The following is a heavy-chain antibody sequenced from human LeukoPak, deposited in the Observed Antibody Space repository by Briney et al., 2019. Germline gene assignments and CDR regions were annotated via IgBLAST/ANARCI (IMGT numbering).Heavy chain of an antibody. Sequence: PGGSLRLSCAASGFTFDDYAMHWVRQAPGKGLEWVSGISWNSGSIGYADSVKGRFTISRDNAKNSLYLQMNSLRAEDTAVYYCATAPTEDGDGSSPGYWGQGTLVTVFS. V-gene: IGHV3-9*01. J-gene: IGHJ4*02. CDR3: ATAPTEDGDGSSPGY. CDR1: GFTFDDYA. CDR2: ISWNSGSI. D-gene: IGHD4-17*01.